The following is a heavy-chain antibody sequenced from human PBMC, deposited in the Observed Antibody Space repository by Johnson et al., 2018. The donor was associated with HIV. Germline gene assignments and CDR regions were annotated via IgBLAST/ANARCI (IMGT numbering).Heavy chain of an antibody. CDR1: GFTFSSYG. D-gene: IGHD3-22*01. Sequence: QVQLVESGGGVVQPGRSLRLSCAASGFTFSSYGMHWVRQAPGKGLEWVAFIRYDGSNKYYADSVKGRFTISRDNSKKTLFLQMNNLRAEDTAVYFCAKETRDSRSAFDIWGQGTMVTVSS. CDR2: IRYDGSNK. CDR3: AKETRDSRSAFDI. V-gene: IGHV3-30*02. J-gene: IGHJ3*02.